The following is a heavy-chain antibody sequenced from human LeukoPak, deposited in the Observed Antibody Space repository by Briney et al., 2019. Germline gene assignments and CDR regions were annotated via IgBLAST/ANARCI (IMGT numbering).Heavy chain of an antibody. V-gene: IGHV3-7*03. CDR3: SGRDSSRSPRAY. CDR1: GFTFSSYW. CDR2: IKQDGSEK. J-gene: IGHJ4*02. Sequence: GGSLRLSCAASGFTFSSYWMSWVRQAPGKGLEWVANIKQDGSEKYYVDSVKGRFTISRDNAKNEVYLEMNSVRAEDTGVYYCSGRDSSRSPRAYWGQGTLVSVSS. D-gene: IGHD2-2*01.